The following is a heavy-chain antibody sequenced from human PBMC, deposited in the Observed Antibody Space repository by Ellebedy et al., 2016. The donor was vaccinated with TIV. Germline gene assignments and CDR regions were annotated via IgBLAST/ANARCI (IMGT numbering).Heavy chain of an antibody. D-gene: IGHD3-16*01. J-gene: IGHJ4*02. V-gene: IGHV2-70*11. Sequence: SGPTLVKPTETLTLTCTFSGFSLSTSGMCINWIRQPPGKALEWLARIDWDEDTYYSTSLQSRLTISKARTRNQVVLTMTSMDADDSGMYFCAREDGEFSYALDSWGQGILVTVST. CDR2: IDWDEDT. CDR3: AREDGEFSYALDS. CDR1: GFSLSTSGMC.